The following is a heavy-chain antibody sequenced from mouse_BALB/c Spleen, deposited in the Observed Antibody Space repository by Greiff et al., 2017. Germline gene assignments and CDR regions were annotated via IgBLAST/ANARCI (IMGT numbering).Heavy chain of an antibody. V-gene: IGHV5-4*02. CDR3: ARERGYDYGAWFAY. CDR2: ISDGGSYT. D-gene: IGHD2-4*01. Sequence: DVKLVESGGGLVKPGGSLKLSCAASGFTFSDYYMYWVRQTPEKRLEWVATISDGGSYTYYPDSVKGRFTISRDNAKNNLYLQMSSLKSEDTAMYYCARERGYDYGAWFAYWGQGTLVTVSA. J-gene: IGHJ3*01. CDR1: GFTFSDYY.